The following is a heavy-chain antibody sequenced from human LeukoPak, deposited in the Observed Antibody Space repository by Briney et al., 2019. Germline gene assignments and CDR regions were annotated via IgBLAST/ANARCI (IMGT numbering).Heavy chain of an antibody. Sequence: GGSLRLSCAASGFTFSSYAMHWVRQAPGKGLEWVAVISYDGSNKYYADSVKGRFTISRDNSKNTLYLQMNSLRAEDTAVYYCARDSTYYYDSSGYYPYYWGQGTLVTVSS. V-gene: IGHV3-30-3*01. J-gene: IGHJ4*02. D-gene: IGHD3-22*01. CDR1: GFTFSSYA. CDR3: ARDSTYYYDSSGYYPYY. CDR2: ISYDGSNK.